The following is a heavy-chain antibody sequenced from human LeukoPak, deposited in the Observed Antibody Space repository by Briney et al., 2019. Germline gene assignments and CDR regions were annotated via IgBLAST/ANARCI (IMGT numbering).Heavy chain of an antibody. V-gene: IGHV3-21*01. Sequence: GGSLRLSCAASGSTFSSYSMNWIRQAPGKGLEWVSSISSSSSYIYYADSVKGRFTISRDNAKNSLYLQMNSLRAEDTAVYYCARGTYYYDSSGSKNYYYGMDVWGQGTTVTVSS. CDR2: ISSSSSYI. J-gene: IGHJ6*02. CDR1: GSTFSSYS. CDR3: ARGTYYYDSSGSKNYYYGMDV. D-gene: IGHD3-22*01.